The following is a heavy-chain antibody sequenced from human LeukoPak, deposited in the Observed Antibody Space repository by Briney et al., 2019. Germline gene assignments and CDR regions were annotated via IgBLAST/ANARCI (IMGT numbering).Heavy chain of an antibody. CDR2: IYYSGST. CDR1: GGSISSGGYY. CDR3: ARSIAAADPFDY. D-gene: IGHD6-13*01. J-gene: IGHJ4*02. V-gene: IGHV4-31*03. Sequence: SETLSLPCTVSGGSISSGGYYRSWIRQHPGKGLEWIGYIYYSGSTYYNPSLKSRVTISVDTSKNQFSLKLSSVTAADTAVYYCARSIAAADPFDYWGQGTLVTVSS.